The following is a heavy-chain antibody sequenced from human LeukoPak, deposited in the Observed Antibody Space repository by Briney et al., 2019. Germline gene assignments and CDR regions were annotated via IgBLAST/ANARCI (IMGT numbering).Heavy chain of an antibody. CDR2: TYYRSKWYN. Sequence: SQTLSLTCAISGDSVSSNSAAWNWIRQSPSRGLEWLGRTYYRSKWYNDYAVSVKSRITINPDTSKNQFSLQLNSVTPEDTAVYYCARDRDSGWGSPYYFDYWGQGTLVIVSS. CDR3: ARDRDSGWGSPYYFDY. J-gene: IGHJ4*02. V-gene: IGHV6-1*01. D-gene: IGHD7-27*01. CDR1: GDSVSSNSAA.